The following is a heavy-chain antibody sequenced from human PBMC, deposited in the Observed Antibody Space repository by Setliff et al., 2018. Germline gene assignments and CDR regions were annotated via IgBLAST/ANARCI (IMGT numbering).Heavy chain of an antibody. Sequence: GASVKVSCKASGGTFSSYAISWVRQAPGQGLEWMGGIIPIFGTANYAQMFQGRVTITTDESTSTAYMELSSLRSEDTAVYYCARDPGYGGNWGCPDDAFDIWGQGTMVTVSS. CDR1: GGTFSSYA. D-gene: IGHD7-27*01. CDR2: IIPIFGTA. J-gene: IGHJ3*02. V-gene: IGHV1-69*05. CDR3: ARDPGYGGNWGCPDDAFDI.